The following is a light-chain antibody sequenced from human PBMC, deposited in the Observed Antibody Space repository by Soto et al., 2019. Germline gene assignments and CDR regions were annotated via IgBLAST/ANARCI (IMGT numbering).Light chain of an antibody. V-gene: IGKV1-12*01. CDR3: QQLNRYPYT. CDR2: VAS. J-gene: IGKJ2*01. CDR1: QGISSW. Sequence: DIQMTQSPSSVSASVGDRVTVTCRASQGISSWLAWYQKKPGKAPKLLIYVASILQSGVPSRFSGSGSGTQFTLTISSLQPEDFATYYCQQLNRYPYTFGQGTKVEIK.